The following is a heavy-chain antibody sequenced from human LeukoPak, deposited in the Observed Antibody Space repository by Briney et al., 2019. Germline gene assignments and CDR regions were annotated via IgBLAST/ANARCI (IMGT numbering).Heavy chain of an antibody. V-gene: IGHV3-73*01. D-gene: IGHD6-19*01. CDR1: GFTFSGSA. CDR3: SGAVAGPSFDI. J-gene: IGHJ3*02. Sequence: GGSLRLSCAASGFTFSGSAMLWVRQASGKGLEWVGRIRSKANSYATAYAASVKGRFTISRDDSKNTAYLQMNSLKTEDTAVYYCSGAVAGPSFDIWGQGTMVTVSS. CDR2: IRSKANSYAT.